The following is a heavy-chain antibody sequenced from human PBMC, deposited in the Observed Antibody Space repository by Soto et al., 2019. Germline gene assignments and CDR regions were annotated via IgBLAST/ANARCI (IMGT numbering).Heavy chain of an antibody. D-gene: IGHD2-15*01. CDR3: ARGYCSGGSCVVHP. Sequence: EVQLVESGGGLVQPGGSLRLSCAASGFTFSSYWMHWVRQAPGKGLVWVSRINSDGSSTSYADSVKGRFTISRDNAKNAQYLQMNSLRAEDTAVYYWARGYCSGGSCVVHPWGQGTLVTVSS. CDR2: INSDGSST. J-gene: IGHJ5*02. V-gene: IGHV3-74*01. CDR1: GFTFSSYW.